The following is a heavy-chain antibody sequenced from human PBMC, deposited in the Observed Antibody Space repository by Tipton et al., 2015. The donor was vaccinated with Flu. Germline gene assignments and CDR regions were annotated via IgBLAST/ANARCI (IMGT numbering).Heavy chain of an antibody. J-gene: IGHJ4*02. V-gene: IGHV3-7*01. CDR2: IKQDGSEK. CDR3: TRAVGGYDAF. Sequence: SLRLSCEASGFTFSSYWMHWVRQAPGKGLEWVANIKQDGSEKYYVDSVKGRFTISRDNAKNSLYLQMNSLRAEDTAVYYCTRAVGGYDAFWGQGTLVTVSS. CDR1: GFTFSSYW. D-gene: IGHD2-8*02.